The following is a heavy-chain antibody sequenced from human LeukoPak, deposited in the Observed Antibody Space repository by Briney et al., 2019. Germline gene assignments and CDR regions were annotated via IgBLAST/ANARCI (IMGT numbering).Heavy chain of an antibody. CDR3: AKGYSYGRFDY. J-gene: IGHJ4*02. CDR2: IKQDGSEK. D-gene: IGHD5-18*01. Sequence: PGGSLRLSCAASGFTFSSYWMSWVRQAPGKGLEWVANIKQDGSEKYYVDSVKGRFTISRDNAKNSLYLQMNSLRAEDTAVYYCAKGYSYGRFDYWGQGTLVTVSS. CDR1: GFTFSSYW. V-gene: IGHV3-7*03.